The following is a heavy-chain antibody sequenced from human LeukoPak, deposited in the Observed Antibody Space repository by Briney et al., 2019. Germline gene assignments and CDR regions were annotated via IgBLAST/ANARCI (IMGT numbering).Heavy chain of an antibody. Sequence: GGSLRLSCAASGFTFSSYAMHWVRQAPGKGLEWVAVISYDGSNKYYADSVKGRFTISRDNSKNTLYLQMNSLRAEDTAVYYCAGEGIVATSYYYYYGMDVWGQGTTVTVSS. J-gene: IGHJ6*02. CDR3: AGEGIVATSYYYYYGMDV. CDR2: ISYDGSNK. D-gene: IGHD5-12*01. V-gene: IGHV3-30-3*01. CDR1: GFTFSSYA.